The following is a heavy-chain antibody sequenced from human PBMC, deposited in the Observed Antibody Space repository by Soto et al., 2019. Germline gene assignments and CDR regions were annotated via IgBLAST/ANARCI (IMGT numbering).Heavy chain of an antibody. J-gene: IGHJ4*02. Sequence: QITLKESGPPVVKPTQTLTLTCSLSGFSHNTGGVGVGWIRQPPGKALEWLAVIYWDDDKSWNPSLRDRLTINRDASDDQVVLTVTNMDPVDTGTYYCARRRGGFGGGWTTPYFDYWGQGTLVTVSS. CDR2: IYWDDDK. CDR1: GFSHNTGGVG. V-gene: IGHV2-5*02. D-gene: IGHD6-19*01. CDR3: ARRRGGFGGGWTTPYFDY.